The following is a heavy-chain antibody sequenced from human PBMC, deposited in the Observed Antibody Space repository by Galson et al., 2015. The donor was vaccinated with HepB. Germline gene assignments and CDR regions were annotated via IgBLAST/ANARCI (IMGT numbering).Heavy chain of an antibody. J-gene: IGHJ6*03. D-gene: IGHD6-6*01. CDR2: ISGSGGST. CDR3: AKGPFEYSVKYYYYYYMDV. V-gene: IGHV3-23*01. Sequence: SLRLSCAASGFTFSSYAMSWVRQAPGKGLEWVSAISGSGGSTYYADSVKGRFTISRDNSKNTLYLQMNSLRAEDTAVYYCAKGPFEYSVKYYYYYYMDVWGKGTTVTVSS. CDR1: GFTFSSYA.